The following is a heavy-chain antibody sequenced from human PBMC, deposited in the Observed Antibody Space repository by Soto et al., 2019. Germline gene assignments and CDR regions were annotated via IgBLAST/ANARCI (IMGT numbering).Heavy chain of an antibody. V-gene: IGHV4-30-2*01. D-gene: IGHD4-17*01. CDR1: GGSISRGGYS. CDR2: IYHSGST. J-gene: IGHJ3*02. Sequence: PSGTLSLTCAGPGGSISRGGYSWRWVREPPGEGLEWIGYIYHSGSTYYNPSPKSRVTISVDRSKNQFSLKLSSVTAADTAVYYCARLNSASDYGDYYGDAFDIWGQGTMVTVSS. CDR3: ARLNSASDYGDYYGDAFDI.